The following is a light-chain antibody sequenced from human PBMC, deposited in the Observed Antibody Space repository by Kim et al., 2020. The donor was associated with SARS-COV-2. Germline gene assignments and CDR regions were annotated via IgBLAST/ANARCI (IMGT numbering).Light chain of an antibody. CDR1: QGITNH. CDR2: AAS. J-gene: IGKJ4*01. Sequence: ASIGDSVTITCRASQGITNHLAWFQQRPGRAPKSLIYAASNLQSGVPSRFSGSGSGTAFTLTIASLQPEDFATYYCQQYNSYPLTFGGGTKVDIK. V-gene: IGKV1-16*01. CDR3: QQYNSYPLT.